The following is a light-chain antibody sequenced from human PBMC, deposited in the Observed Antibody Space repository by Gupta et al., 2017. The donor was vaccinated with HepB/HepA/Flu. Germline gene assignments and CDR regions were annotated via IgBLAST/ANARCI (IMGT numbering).Light chain of an antibody. CDR3: QRVGSSQWT. CDR1: QSVSSNY. J-gene: IGKJ1*01. V-gene: IGKV3-20*01. CDR2: GAS. Sequence: ETVLTQPVGTLSLSPGERATLSCRASQSVSSNYLAWYQQKPGQAPRLLIFGASSRANGIPDRFSGSGSGTDFTLTIRRLEPEDFAVYYCQRVGSSQWTFGEGTKVEVK.